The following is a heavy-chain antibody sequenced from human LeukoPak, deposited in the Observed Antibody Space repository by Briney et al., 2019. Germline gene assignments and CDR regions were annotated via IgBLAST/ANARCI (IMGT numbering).Heavy chain of an antibody. V-gene: IGHV3-30*04. CDR1: GFTFSSYA. D-gene: IGHD5-24*01. CDR2: VSADGRTQ. Sequence: GRSLRLSCAASGFTFSSYAMHWVRQAPGKGLEWVTVVSADGRTQLYSDSVKGRFTVSRDNSLNALHLQMNSLKTEDTAVYYCAREFGHNRWYFDYWGQGALVTVSS. CDR3: AREFGHNRWYFDY. J-gene: IGHJ4*02.